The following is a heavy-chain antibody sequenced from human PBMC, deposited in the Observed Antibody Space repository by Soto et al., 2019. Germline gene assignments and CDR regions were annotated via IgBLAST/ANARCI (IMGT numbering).Heavy chain of an antibody. D-gene: IGHD2-15*01. V-gene: IGHV3-23*01. Sequence: GGSLRLSCAASGFTFSSYAMSWVRQAPGKGLEWVSAISGSGGSTYYADSVKGRFTISRDNSKNTLYLQMNSLRAEDTAVYYCAKALGYCSGGSCYSGPASTWGQGTLVTVSS. CDR2: ISGSGGST. CDR1: GFTFSSYA. J-gene: IGHJ5*02. CDR3: AKALGYCSGGSCYSGPAST.